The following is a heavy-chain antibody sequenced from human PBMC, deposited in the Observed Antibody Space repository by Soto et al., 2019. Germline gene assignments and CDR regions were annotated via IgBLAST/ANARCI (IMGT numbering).Heavy chain of an antibody. CDR1: GFTFSSYA. CDR2: ISYDGSNK. J-gene: IGHJ4*02. CDR3: ARVLRFLEWLFPLAY. D-gene: IGHD3-3*01. V-gene: IGHV3-30-3*01. Sequence: GGSLRLSCAASGFTFSSYAMHWVRQAPGKGLEWVAVISYDGSNKYYADSVKGRFTISRDNSKNTLYLQMNSLRAEDTAVYYCARVLRFLEWLFPLAYWGQGTLVTVSS.